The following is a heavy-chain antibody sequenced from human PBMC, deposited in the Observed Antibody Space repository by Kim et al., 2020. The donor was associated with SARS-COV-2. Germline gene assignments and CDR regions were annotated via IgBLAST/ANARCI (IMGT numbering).Heavy chain of an antibody. CDR2: INHSGST. J-gene: IGHJ6*02. CDR1: GGSFSGYY. V-gene: IGHV4-34*01. D-gene: IGHD3-9*01. CDR3: AREGYDILTGYYYYYGMDV. Sequence: SETLSLTCAVYGGSFSGYYWSWIRQPPGKGLEWIGEINHSGSTNYNPSLKSRVTISVDTSKNQFSLKLSSVTAADTAVYYCAREGYDILTGYYYYYGMDVWGQGTTVTVSS.